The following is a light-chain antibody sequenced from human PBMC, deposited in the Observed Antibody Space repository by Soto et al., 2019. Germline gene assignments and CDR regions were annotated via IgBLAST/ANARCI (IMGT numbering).Light chain of an antibody. V-gene: IGKV1-27*01. Sequence: DMQMTQSPSSLSASVGDRVTITCRASQGISNYLAWYQQRPGGVPEVLIYAASTLQSGVPSRFSGSGSGTEFTLTISSLQPEDVATYYCQKYNSALPTFGQGTTV. CDR1: QGISNY. CDR3: QKYNSALPT. CDR2: AAS. J-gene: IGKJ1*01.